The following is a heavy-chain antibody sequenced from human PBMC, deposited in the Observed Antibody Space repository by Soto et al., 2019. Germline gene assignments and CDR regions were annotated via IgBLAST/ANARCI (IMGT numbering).Heavy chain of an antibody. J-gene: IGHJ6*02. CDR3: ARDRRITMVRGVMWYYGMDV. CDR1: GGSISSGGYY. D-gene: IGHD3-10*01. CDR2: IYYSGST. V-gene: IGHV4-31*03. Sequence: SETLSLTCTVSGGSISSGGYYWSWIRPHPGKGLEWIGYIYYSGSTYYNPSLKSRVTISVDTSKNQFSLKLSSVTAADTAVYYCARDRRITMVRGVMWYYGMDVWGQGTTVTVSS.